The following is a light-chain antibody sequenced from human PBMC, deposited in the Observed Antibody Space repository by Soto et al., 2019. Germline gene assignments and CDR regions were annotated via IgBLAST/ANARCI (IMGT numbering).Light chain of an antibody. V-gene: IGKV3-20*01. Sequence: EFVLTQSPGTLSLSPGERATLSCRASQTVRNNYLAWYQQKPGQAPRLLIYDASSRATGIPDRFSGGGSGTDFPLTITRLEPEDFAVYYCQQFSSYPPTFGGGPKVDIK. J-gene: IGKJ4*01. CDR2: DAS. CDR1: QTVRNNY. CDR3: QQFSSYPPT.